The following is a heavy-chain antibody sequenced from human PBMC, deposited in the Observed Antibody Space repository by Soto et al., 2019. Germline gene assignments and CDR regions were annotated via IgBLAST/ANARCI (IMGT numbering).Heavy chain of an antibody. Sequence: EVEVVESGGGLVQPGGSLKLSCAASGFSLSGSFIHWVRQAPGKGPEWVGRIASRAHNYATAYGTAVQGRFTVSRDDSLNTAYLQMNALKTEDTAVYFCAGLMDTLFERFDYWGRGILVTVSA. CDR3: AGLMDTLFERFDY. J-gene: IGHJ4*02. CDR1: GFSLSGSF. D-gene: IGHD5-18*01. CDR2: IASRAHNYAT. V-gene: IGHV3-73*02.